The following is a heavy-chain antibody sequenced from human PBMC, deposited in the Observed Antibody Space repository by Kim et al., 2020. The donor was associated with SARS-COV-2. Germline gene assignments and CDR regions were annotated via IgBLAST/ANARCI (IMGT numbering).Heavy chain of an antibody. J-gene: IGHJ3*02. CDR2: IYYSGST. CDR3: ARVGSYRYRDAFDI. D-gene: IGHD3-16*02. V-gene: IGHV4-31*03. Sequence: SETLSLTCTVSGGSISSGGYYWSWIRQHPGKGLEWIGYIYYSGSTYYNPSLKSRVTISVDTSKNQFSLKLSSVTAADTAVYYCARVGSYRYRDAFDIWGQGTMVTVSS. CDR1: GGSISSGGYY.